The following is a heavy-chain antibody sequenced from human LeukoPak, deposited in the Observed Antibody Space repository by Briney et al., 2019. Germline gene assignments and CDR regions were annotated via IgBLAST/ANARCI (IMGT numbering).Heavy chain of an antibody. CDR2: IDYTTTYI. CDR1: GFTFTSYS. J-gene: IGHJ6*03. D-gene: IGHD3-10*01. Sequence: KPGESLRLSCAASGFTFTSYSMNWVRQAPGKGLEWVSSIDYTTTYIYYADSVKGRFTISRDNAKNSLYLQMNSLRAEDTAVYYCAKGIMVRGVIRRYYYYYMDVWGKGTTVTVSS. CDR3: AKGIMVRGVIRRYYYYYMDV. V-gene: IGHV3-21*01.